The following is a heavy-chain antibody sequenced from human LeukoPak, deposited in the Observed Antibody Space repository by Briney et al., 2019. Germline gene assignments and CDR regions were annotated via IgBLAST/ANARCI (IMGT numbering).Heavy chain of an antibody. CDR2: INHSGST. Sequence: SETLSLTCAVYGGSFSGYYWSWIRQPPGKGLEWIGEINHSGSTNYNPSLKSRVTISVDTSKNQFSLKLSSVTAADTAVYYCARLDGSGTNFDYWGQGTLVTVSS. V-gene: IGHV4-34*01. D-gene: IGHD3-10*01. CDR1: GGSFSGYY. J-gene: IGHJ4*02. CDR3: ARLDGSGTNFDY.